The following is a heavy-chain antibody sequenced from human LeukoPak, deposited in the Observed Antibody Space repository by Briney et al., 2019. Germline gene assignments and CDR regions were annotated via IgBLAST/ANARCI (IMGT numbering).Heavy chain of an antibody. Sequence: GGALEISGQGSGSHFTSYWSSGGRRLPGKGREGMGRIDASDSYTNYSPSFQGHVTISADKSISTAYLPWSSLKASDTAMYYCARHGSGTFADYWGQGTLVTVSS. V-gene: IGHV5-10-1*01. CDR2: IDASDSYT. D-gene: IGHD3-10*01. CDR1: GSHFTSYW. J-gene: IGHJ4*02. CDR3: ARHGSGTFADY.